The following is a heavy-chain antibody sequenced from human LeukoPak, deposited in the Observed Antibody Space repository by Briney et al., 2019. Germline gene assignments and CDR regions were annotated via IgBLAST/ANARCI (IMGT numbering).Heavy chain of an antibody. V-gene: IGHV3-23*01. J-gene: IGHJ4*02. CDR1: GFTFSSFA. CDR3: AKARAGDITAAFNY. D-gene: IGHD6-13*01. CDR2: ISGSGAST. Sequence: GGSLRLSCAASGFTFSSFAMSWVRQAPGKGLEWVSGISGSGASTYYADSVKGRFTISRDNSQNTLYLQMNSLRAEDTAVYYCAKARAGDITAAFNYWGQGTLVTVSS.